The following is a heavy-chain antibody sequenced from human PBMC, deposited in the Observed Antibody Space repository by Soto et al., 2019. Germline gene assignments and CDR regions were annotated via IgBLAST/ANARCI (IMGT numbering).Heavy chain of an antibody. Sequence: PSETLSLTCTVSGGSISGSTSYWGWIRQPPGKGLEWIGTLYYSGSTYYNPSLRSRVTISVDTSKNQFSLKLSSVTATDTAVYYCARHLVRVTTYGINWFDPWGQGTLVTVSS. D-gene: IGHD1-1*01. CDR2: LYYSGST. V-gene: IGHV4-39*01. J-gene: IGHJ5*02. CDR3: ARHLVRVTTYGINWFDP. CDR1: GGSISGSTSY.